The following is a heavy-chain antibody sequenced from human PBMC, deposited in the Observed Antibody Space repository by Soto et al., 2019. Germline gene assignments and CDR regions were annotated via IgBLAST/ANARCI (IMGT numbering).Heavy chain of an antibody. V-gene: IGHV3-48*02. CDR3: ARDGEYGSSSWYSYYYYGMDV. CDR2: ISSSSSTI. CDR1: GFTFSSYS. J-gene: IGHJ6*02. Sequence: GGSLRLSCAASGFTFSSYSMNWVRQAPGKGLEWVSYISSSSSTIYYADSVKGRFTISRDNAKNSLYLQMNSLRDEDTAVYYCARDGEYGSSSWYSYYYYGMDVWGQGTTVTVSS. D-gene: IGHD6-13*01.